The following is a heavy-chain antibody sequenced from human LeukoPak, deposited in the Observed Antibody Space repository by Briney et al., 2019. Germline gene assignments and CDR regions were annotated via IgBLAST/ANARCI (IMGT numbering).Heavy chain of an antibody. CDR2: ISYDGSNE. CDR1: GFTFSSYG. CDR3: ARGDGYHASFDY. D-gene: IGHD5-24*01. Sequence: PGGSLRLSCAASGFTFSSYGMYWVRQAPGKGLEWVAVISYDGSNEYYEDSVKGRFTISRDNAKNSLYVQMNSLRAEDTAVYYCARGDGYHASFDYWGQGTLVTVSS. J-gene: IGHJ4*02. V-gene: IGHV3-30*03.